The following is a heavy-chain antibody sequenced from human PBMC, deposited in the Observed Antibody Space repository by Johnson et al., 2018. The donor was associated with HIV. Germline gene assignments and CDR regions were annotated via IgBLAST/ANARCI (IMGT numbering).Heavy chain of an antibody. Sequence: VQLMESGGGVVQPGRSLRLSCAASGFTFSSYGMHWVRQAPGKGLEWVAVIWYDGSNKYSADSVKGRFTISRDNSKNTLYLQMNSLRAEDTAVYYCAKDDRLRVPRGIAFDIWGQGTMVTVSS. V-gene: IGHV3-33*06. CDR2: IWYDGSNK. CDR1: GFTFSSYG. CDR3: AKDDRLRVPRGIAFDI. D-gene: IGHD3-16*02. J-gene: IGHJ3*02.